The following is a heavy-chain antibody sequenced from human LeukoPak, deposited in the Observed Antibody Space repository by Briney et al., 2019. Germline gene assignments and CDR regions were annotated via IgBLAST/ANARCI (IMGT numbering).Heavy chain of an antibody. CDR3: ARSPVEVDGFDI. V-gene: IGHV3-74*01. Sequence: PGGSLTLSCAASGFTFSSYWKYWVRQAPGKGLVWVSRINNDGSSTSYADSVKGRCSISRDNAKNTLYLQMNSLRAEDTAVYYCARSPVEVDGFDIWGQGTMVTVSS. J-gene: IGHJ3*02. CDR2: INNDGSST. D-gene: IGHD2-2*01. CDR1: GFTFSSYW.